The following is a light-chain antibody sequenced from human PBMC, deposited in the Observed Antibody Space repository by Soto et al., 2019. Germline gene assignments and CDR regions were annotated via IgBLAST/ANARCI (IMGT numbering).Light chain of an antibody. Sequence: DIQMTQSPSSLSASVGDRVTITCQASQNINNYLNWYQQKPGRAPKRLIFAASSLQSGVPSRFSGSGSGTDFTLTISSLQPEDFATYYCQQSYSTPRTFGQGTKVDI. CDR2: AAS. J-gene: IGKJ1*01. CDR1: QNINNY. V-gene: IGKV1-39*01. CDR3: QQSYSTPRT.